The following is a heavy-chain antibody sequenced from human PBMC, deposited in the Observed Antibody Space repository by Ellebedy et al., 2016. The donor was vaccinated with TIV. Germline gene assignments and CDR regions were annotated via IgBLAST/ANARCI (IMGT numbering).Heavy chain of an antibody. D-gene: IGHD3-22*01. Sequence: ASVKVSCXASGYTFTSYDINWVRQATGQGLEWMGWMNPNSGNTGYAQKFQGRVTMTRNTSISTAYMELSSLRSEDTAVYYCARATYGYDSSGHDAFDIWGQGTMVTVSS. CDR1: GYTFTSYD. CDR2: MNPNSGNT. CDR3: ARATYGYDSSGHDAFDI. V-gene: IGHV1-8*01. J-gene: IGHJ3*02.